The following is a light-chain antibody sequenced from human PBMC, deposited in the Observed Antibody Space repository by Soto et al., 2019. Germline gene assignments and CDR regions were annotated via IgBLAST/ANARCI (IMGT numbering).Light chain of an antibody. J-gene: IGKJ1*01. CDR3: QPYGSSPWA. V-gene: IGKV3-20*01. CDR2: GAS. CDR1: QSVSSSY. Sequence: EIVLTQSPGTLSLYPGERATLSCRASQSVSSSYLAWYQQKPGQALRLLIYGASSRATGIPDRLIGSGSGTDFTLTISRLYPEDFEVSYYQPYGSSPWAFGLRTKIEIK.